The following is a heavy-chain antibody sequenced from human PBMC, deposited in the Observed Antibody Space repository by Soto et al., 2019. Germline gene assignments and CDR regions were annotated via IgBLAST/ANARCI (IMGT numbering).Heavy chain of an antibody. CDR3: ARDPVYSGSGSWYYYYYGMDV. V-gene: IGHV1-69*12. Sequence: QVQLVQSGAEVKKTGSSVKVSCKASGGTFSSYAISWVRQAPGQGLEWMGGIIPIFGTANYAQKFQGRVTITADESTSTAYMKLSSLRSEDTAVYYCARDPVYSGSGSWYYYYYGMDVWGQGTTVTVSS. CDR2: IIPIFGTA. CDR1: GGTFSSYA. D-gene: IGHD3-10*01. J-gene: IGHJ6*02.